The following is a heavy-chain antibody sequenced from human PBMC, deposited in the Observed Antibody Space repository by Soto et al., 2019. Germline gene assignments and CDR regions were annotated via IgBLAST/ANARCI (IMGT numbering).Heavy chain of an antibody. Sequence: QVQLVESGGGLVKPGGSLRLSCAASGFTFSDYYMSWIRQAPGKGLEWVSYISSSGSTIYYADSVKGRFTISRDNAKNSLYLQMNSLRAEDTAVYYCAREEGGCSSTSCYEGNWFDPWGQGTLVTVSS. CDR3: AREEGGCSSTSCYEGNWFDP. V-gene: IGHV3-11*01. CDR2: ISSSGSTI. CDR1: GFTFSDYY. J-gene: IGHJ5*02. D-gene: IGHD2-2*01.